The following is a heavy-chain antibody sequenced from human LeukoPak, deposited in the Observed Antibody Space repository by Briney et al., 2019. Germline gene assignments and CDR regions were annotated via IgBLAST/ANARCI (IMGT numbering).Heavy chain of an antibody. J-gene: IGHJ4*02. Sequence: GGSLRLSCAASGSTISSNRMHWVRQAPGKGLVWVSRINSDGSSTFYADSVKGRFTISRDNAKNTLFLQMNSLRAEDTAAYYCTREQTSSIKDWGQGTLVTVSS. CDR2: INSDGSST. D-gene: IGHD6-6*01. V-gene: IGHV3-74*01. CDR3: TREQTSSIKD. CDR1: GSTISSNR.